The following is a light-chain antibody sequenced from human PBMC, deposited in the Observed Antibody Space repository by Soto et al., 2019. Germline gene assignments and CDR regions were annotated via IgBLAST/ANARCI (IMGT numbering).Light chain of an antibody. V-gene: IGKV3-20*01. CDR3: HQQSG. J-gene: IGKJ1*01. Sequence: VLTLSPGTLSLSPGERATLSCRASQSVSSSYLAWYQQKPGQAPRLLIYGASSRATGIPDRFSGSGSGTDFTLSKRGLGPEDLAVDYGHQQSGFGQGTKVDI. CDR2: GAS. CDR1: QSVSSSY.